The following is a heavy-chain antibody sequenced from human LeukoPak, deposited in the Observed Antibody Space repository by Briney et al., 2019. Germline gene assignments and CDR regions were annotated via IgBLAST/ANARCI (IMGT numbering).Heavy chain of an antibody. CDR3: ARSEHSSSSFDY. Sequence: GGSLRLSCAASGFTFSDYAMSWVRQAPGKGLEWVSYISSSSTHIYYADSVKGRFTTSRDNARNSLYLRMYSLRAEDTAIYYCARSEHSSSSFDYWGQGTLVTVSS. D-gene: IGHD6-6*01. V-gene: IGHV3-21*01. CDR1: GFTFSDYA. CDR2: ISSSSTHI. J-gene: IGHJ4*02.